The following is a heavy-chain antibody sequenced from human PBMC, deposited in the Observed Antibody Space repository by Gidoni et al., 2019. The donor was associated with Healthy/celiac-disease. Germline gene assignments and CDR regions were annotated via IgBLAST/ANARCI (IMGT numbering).Heavy chain of an antibody. CDR1: GYSISSGYY. CDR2: IYHSGST. Sequence: QVQLQESGPGLVQPSETLSLTCPVSGYSISSGYYWGWIRQPPGKGLEWIGSIYHSGSTYYNPSRKSRVTISVDTAKTQFSLKLSSVTAADTAVYYCAKTLGYSRGGHYYGMDVWGQGTTVTVSS. CDR3: AKTLGYSRGGHYYGMDV. J-gene: IGHJ6*02. V-gene: IGHV4-38-2*01. D-gene: IGHD2-15*01.